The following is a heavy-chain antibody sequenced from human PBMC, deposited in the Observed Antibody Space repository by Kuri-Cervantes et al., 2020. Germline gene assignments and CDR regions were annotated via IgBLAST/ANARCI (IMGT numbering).Heavy chain of an antibody. V-gene: IGHV3-30-3*01. D-gene: IGHD1-1*01. CDR2: ISYDGSNK. Sequence: GESLKISCAASGFTFSSYAMHWVRQAPGKGLEWVAVISYDGSNKYYADSGKGRFTISRDKAKNTRELQRNSRRAEDTAGEDGAREAGDDDYGRDGGGQATT. CDR1: GFTFSSYA. CDR3: AREAGDDDYGRDG. J-gene: IGHJ6*02.